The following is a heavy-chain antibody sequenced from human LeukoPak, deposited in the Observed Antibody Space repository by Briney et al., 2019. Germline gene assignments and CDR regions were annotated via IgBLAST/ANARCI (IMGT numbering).Heavy chain of an antibody. CDR1: GFTFSSYG. V-gene: IGHV3-30*03. D-gene: IGHD3-22*01. J-gene: IGHJ3*02. Sequence: LPGGSLRLSCAASGFTFSSYGMHWVRQAPGKGLEWVAVISYDGSNKYYADSVKGRFTISRDNSKNTLYLQMNSLRAEDTAVYYCARSSGYYQQLDAFDIWGQGTMVTVSS. CDR2: ISYDGSNK. CDR3: ARSSGYYQQLDAFDI.